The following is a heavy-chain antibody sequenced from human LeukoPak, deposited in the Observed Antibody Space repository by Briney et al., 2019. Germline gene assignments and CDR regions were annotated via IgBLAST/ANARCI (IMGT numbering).Heavy chain of an antibody. D-gene: IGHD6-19*01. CDR2: ISYDGSNK. Sequence: PGGSLRLSCAASGFTFSSYAMHWVRQAPGKGLEWVAVISYDGSNKYYADSVKGRFTISRDNSKNTLYLQMNSLRAEDTAVYYCARRGQWLYWGQGTLVTVSS. CDR1: GFTFSSYA. CDR3: ARRGQWLY. V-gene: IGHV3-30-3*01. J-gene: IGHJ4*02.